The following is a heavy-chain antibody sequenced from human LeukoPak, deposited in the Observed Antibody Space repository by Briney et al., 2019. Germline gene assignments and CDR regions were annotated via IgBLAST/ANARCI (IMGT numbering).Heavy chain of an antibody. CDR3: TTSVEQQLDDY. CDR1: GFTFSDAW. J-gene: IGHJ4*02. D-gene: IGHD6-13*01. CDR2: IKSRSDGGTT. Sequence: PGGSLRLSCAASGFTFSDAWMSWVRQAPGKGLEWVGRIKSRSDGGTTDYAAPVKGRFTLLRDDSKNTLYLQMNSLRTEDTAVYYCTTSVEQQLDDYWGQGTLVTVSS. V-gene: IGHV3-15*05.